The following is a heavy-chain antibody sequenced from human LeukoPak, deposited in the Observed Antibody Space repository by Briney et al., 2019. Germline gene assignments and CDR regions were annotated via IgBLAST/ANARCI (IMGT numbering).Heavy chain of an antibody. D-gene: IGHD6-19*01. J-gene: IGHJ4*02. V-gene: IGHV3-7*01. CDR2: IKPDGSEK. CDR3: ASITWYTTSWYFDY. CDR1: CGSFSGYY. Sequence: PSETLSLTCAVYCGSFSGYYWSWIRQPPGKGLEWVANIKPDGSEKYYVDSVRGRFTFSRDNAKNSLYLHMNSLRAEDTAVYYCASITWYTTSWYFDYWGQGTLVTVSS.